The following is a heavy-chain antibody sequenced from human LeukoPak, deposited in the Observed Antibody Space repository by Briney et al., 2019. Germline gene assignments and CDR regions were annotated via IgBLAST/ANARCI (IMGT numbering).Heavy chain of an antibody. Sequence: GGSLRLSCAASGFTFNSYWMHWVRQAPGKGLVWVSRVNSDGSYTSFADSVRGRFTISRDNAKNTLYLQMNSLRAEDTAVYYCARHQPLDYWGPGTLVTVSS. V-gene: IGHV3-74*01. CDR3: ARHQPLDY. CDR1: GFTFNSYW. J-gene: IGHJ4*02. CDR2: VNSDGSYT.